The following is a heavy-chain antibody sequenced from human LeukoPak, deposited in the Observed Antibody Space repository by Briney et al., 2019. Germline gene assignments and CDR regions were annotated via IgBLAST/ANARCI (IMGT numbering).Heavy chain of an antibody. V-gene: IGHV3-30*04. D-gene: IGHD6-13*01. CDR2: ISYDGSNK. CDR3: AKSSTRGHSSSCHPDFDY. J-gene: IGHJ4*02. Sequence: GGSLRLSCAASGFTFSSYAMHWVRQAPGKGLEWVAVISYDGSNKYYADSVKGRFTVSRDNSKNTLYLQMNSLRAEDTAVYYCAKSSTRGHSSSCHPDFDYWGQGTLVAVSS. CDR1: GFTFSSYA.